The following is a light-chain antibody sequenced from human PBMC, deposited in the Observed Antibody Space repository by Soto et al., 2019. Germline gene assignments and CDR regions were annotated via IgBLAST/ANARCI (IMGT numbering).Light chain of an antibody. Sequence: EIVLPQSPATLSFSPAEPATVSCRARQSGDTYLAWYQHRPGQAPRLLIYDASNRATGISARFSGSGFGTDFTLTISSLEPEDFAVYYCQNHSRWTHAFGGGTKVDIK. V-gene: IGKV3-11*01. CDR3: QNHSRWTHA. J-gene: IGKJ4*01. CDR1: QSGDTY. CDR2: DAS.